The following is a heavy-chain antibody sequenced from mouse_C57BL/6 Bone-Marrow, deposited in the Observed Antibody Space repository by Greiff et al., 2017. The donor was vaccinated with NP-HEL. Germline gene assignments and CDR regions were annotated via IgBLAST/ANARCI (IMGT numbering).Heavy chain of an antibody. CDR2: IDPEDGET. J-gene: IGHJ2*01. CDR3: ARSLYWDDYFDY. Sequence: VQLQQSGAELVKPGASVKLSCTASGFNIKDYYMHWVKQRTEQGLEWIGRIDPEDGETKSAPKFQGKATITADPSSNTASLQLSSLTSEDTAVYYCARSLYWDDYFDYWGQGTTLTVSS. V-gene: IGHV14-2*01. CDR1: GFNIKDYY. D-gene: IGHD4-1*01.